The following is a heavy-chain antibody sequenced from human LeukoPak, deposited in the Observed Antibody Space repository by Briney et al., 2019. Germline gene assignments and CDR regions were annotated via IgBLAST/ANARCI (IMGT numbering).Heavy chain of an antibody. V-gene: IGHV4-34*01. CDR1: GGSFSGYY. J-gene: IGHJ6*03. D-gene: IGHD1-26*01. CDR3: ARRFAGATKYYYYMDV. Sequence: SETLSLTCAVYGGSFSGYYWSWIRQPPGKGLEWIGEINHSGSTNYNPSLKSRVTISVDTSKNQFSLKLSSVTAADTAVYYCARRFAGATKYYYYMDVWGKGTTVTISS. CDR2: INHSGST.